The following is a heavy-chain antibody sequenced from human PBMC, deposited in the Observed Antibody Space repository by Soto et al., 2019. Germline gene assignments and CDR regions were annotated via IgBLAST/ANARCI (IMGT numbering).Heavy chain of an antibody. CDR1: GFSFSSYA. CDR3: AKYVAVAGTALYGMDV. J-gene: IGHJ6*02. D-gene: IGHD6-19*01. Sequence: EVQLLESGGGLVQPGGSLRLSCAASGFSFSSYAMSWARQAPGKGLEWVSVISNSGGTTFYADSVKGRFNIYRDNFKNTVFLQMSSLRAEDTDVYYCAKYVAVAGTALYGMDVWGQGTTVTVSS. V-gene: IGHV3-23*01. CDR2: ISNSGGTT.